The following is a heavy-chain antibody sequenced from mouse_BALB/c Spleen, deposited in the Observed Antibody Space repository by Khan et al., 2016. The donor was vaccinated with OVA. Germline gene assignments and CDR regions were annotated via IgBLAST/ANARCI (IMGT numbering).Heavy chain of an antibody. D-gene: IGHD4-1*02. J-gene: IGHJ3*01. V-gene: IGHV1-9*01. CDR1: GYTFSSYW. Sequence: QVQLQQSGAELMKPGASVKISCKATGYTFSSYWIEWVKQRPGQGLEWIGEILPGSGSNNYNEKFKGKATFTADTSSNTAYRQRISMTAEDSACYYCARANWGFAYWGQGTLGTVSA. CDR2: ILPGSGSN. CDR3: ARANWGFAY.